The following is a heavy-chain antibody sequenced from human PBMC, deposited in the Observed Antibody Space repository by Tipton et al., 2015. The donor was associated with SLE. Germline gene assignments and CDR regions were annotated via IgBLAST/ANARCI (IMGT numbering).Heavy chain of an antibody. V-gene: IGHV3-64D*06. CDR2: ISSNGGST. D-gene: IGHD3-16*01. J-gene: IGHJ3*02. Sequence: GSLRLSCADSGLLFRTYWMSWVRLAPGKGLEYVSGISSNGGSTYYADSVKGRFIISRDNSKNTLYFQMSSLRAEDTAVYYCAKPYYGDFSDGFDIWGQGTMVTVSS. CDR1: GLLFRTYW. CDR3: AKPYYGDFSDGFDI.